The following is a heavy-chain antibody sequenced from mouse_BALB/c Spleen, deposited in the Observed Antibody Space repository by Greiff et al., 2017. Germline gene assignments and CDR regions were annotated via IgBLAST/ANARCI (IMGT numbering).Heavy chain of an antibody. D-gene: IGHD2-1*01. CDR2: INPDSSTI. CDR3: ARGYGNYWYFDV. Sequence: EAKLLESGGGLVQPGGSLKLSCAASGFDFSRYWMSWVRQAPGKGLEWIGEINPDSSTINYTPSLKDKFIISRDNAKNTLYLQMSKVRSEDTALYYCARGYGNYWYFDVWGAGTTVTVSS. CDR1: GFDFSRYW. J-gene: IGHJ1*01. V-gene: IGHV4-1*02.